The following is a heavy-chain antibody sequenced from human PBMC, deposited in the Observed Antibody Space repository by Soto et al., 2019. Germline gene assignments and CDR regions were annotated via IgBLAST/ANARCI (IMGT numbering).Heavy chain of an antibody. CDR2: IKQDGSEK. Sequence: PSETLSLTCAVYGGSFSGYYWSWIRQPPGKGLEWVANIKQDGSEKYYVDSVKGRFTISIDNAKNSLYLQMNSLRAVDTAVYYCASIVRGVYFDYWGQGTLVTVSS. CDR1: GGSFSGYY. CDR3: ASIVRGVYFDY. J-gene: IGHJ4*02. V-gene: IGHV3-7*01. D-gene: IGHD3-16*02.